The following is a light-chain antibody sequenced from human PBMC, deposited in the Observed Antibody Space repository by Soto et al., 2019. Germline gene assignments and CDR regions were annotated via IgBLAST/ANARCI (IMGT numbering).Light chain of an antibody. CDR1: SSNIGATYD. Sequence: QCVLTQPPSVSGAPGQRVTISCTGSSSNIGATYDVQWYQQLPGTAPKLLIYGNSNRPSGVPDRFSGSKSGTSASLAITGLQADDEADYYCQSYDSSLSAHYVFGTGTKVTVL. CDR3: QSYDSSLSAHYV. CDR2: GNS. V-gene: IGLV1-40*01. J-gene: IGLJ1*01.